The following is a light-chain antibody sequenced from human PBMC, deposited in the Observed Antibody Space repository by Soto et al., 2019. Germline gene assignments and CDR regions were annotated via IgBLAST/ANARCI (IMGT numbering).Light chain of an antibody. CDR3: QQYGSSPWT. CDR1: QSVSNDY. CDR2: SVS. J-gene: IGKJ1*01. V-gene: IGKV3-20*01. Sequence: EIVLTQSPATLSLSPGERATLSFRASQSVSNDYVAWVQQKPGQTPRLLIYSVSSRATGIPDRFSGSGSGTDFTLTISRLEPEDFAFYYCQQYGSSPWTFGQGTKVDIK.